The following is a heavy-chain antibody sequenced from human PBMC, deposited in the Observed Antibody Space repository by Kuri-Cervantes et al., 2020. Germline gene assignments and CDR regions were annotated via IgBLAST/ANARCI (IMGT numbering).Heavy chain of an antibody. V-gene: IGHV3-30-3*01. CDR1: GFTFSSYA. D-gene: IGHD1-1*01. J-gene: IGHJ4*02. CDR2: ISYDGSNK. CDR3: ARNNPQLMDGF. Sequence: GGSLRLSCATSGFTFSSYAMHWVRQAPGKGPEWVAVISYDGSNKYYADSVKGRFTISRDNSKNTLYLQMNSLRDEDTAVYYCARNNPQLMDGFWGQGTLVTVSS.